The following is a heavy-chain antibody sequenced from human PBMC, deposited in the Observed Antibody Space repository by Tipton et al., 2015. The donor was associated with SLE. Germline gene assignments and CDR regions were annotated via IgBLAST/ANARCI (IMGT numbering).Heavy chain of an antibody. CDR1: GYSISSGYY. J-gene: IGHJ4*02. V-gene: IGHV4-38-2*01. Sequence: PGLVKPSETLSLTCAVSGYSISSGYYWGWIRQPPGKGLEWIGSIYHSGSTYYNPSLKSRVTISVDTSKNQFSLKLSSVTAADTAVYYCAREGDPSGLDYWGQGTLVTVSS. CDR3: AREGDPSGLDY. D-gene: IGHD3-10*01. CDR2: IYHSGST.